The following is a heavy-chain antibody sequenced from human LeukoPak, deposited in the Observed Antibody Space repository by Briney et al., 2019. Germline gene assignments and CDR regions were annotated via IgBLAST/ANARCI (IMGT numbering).Heavy chain of an antibody. D-gene: IGHD6-13*01. J-gene: IGHJ2*01. CDR3: ARLSSSWYQDWYFDL. Sequence: KPSETLFLTCTVSGGSISSYDWSWIRQPAGKGLEWIGRIYTSGSPNYNPSLKRRVTMSVDTSKNQFSLKLSSVTAADTAVYYCARLSSSWYQDWYFDLWGRGTLVTVSS. CDR1: GGSISSYD. V-gene: IGHV4-4*07. CDR2: IYTSGSP.